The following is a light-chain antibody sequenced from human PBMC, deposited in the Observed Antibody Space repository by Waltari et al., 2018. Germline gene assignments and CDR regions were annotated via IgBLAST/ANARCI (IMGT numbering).Light chain of an antibody. V-gene: IGLV1-47*01. CDR2: RND. Sequence: QSGLTQAPSAAGTPGQRVSISCSGSSSNIGSHYGNCYQHVPGTAPKLLIYRNDPRRSGVPDRFSASKSGTSASLAISGLRSEDEADYYCATRDDSLSAPVFGGGTKVTVL. J-gene: IGLJ2*01. CDR3: ATRDDSLSAPV. CDR1: SSNIGSHY.